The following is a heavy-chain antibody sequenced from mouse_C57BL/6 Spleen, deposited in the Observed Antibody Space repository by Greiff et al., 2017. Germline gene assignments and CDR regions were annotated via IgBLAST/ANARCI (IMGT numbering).Heavy chain of an antibody. V-gene: IGHV5-6*01. J-gene: IGHJ4*01. Sequence: EVQVVESGGDLVKPGGSLKLSCAASGFTFSSYGMSWVRQTPDKRLEWVATISSGGSYTYYPDSVKGRFTISRDTAKNTLYLQMSSLKSEDTAMYYCARHGGYYYGRRDYWGQGTSVTVSS. CDR2: ISSGGSYT. CDR3: ARHGGYYYGRRDY. CDR1: GFTFSSYG. D-gene: IGHD1-1*01.